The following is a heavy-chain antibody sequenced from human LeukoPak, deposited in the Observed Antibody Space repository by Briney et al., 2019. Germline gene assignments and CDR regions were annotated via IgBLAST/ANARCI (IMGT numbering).Heavy chain of an antibody. D-gene: IGHD3-22*01. CDR2: FDPEDDET. CDR3: ATDLSSGYYYYFDY. CDR1: GYMFTELS. V-gene: IGHV1-24*01. Sequence: ASVKVSCKVSGYMFTELSMHWVRQAPGKGLEWMGGFDPEDDETIYAQKFQGRVTMTEDTSIDTAYMELSSLRSEDTAIYYCATDLSSGYYYYFDYWGQGTLVTVSS. J-gene: IGHJ4*02.